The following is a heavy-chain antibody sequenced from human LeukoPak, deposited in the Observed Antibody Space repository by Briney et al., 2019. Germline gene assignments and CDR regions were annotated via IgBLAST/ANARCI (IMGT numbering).Heavy chain of an antibody. J-gene: IGHJ4*02. CDR1: GYTFTAYY. CDR2: INPNSGGT. V-gene: IGHV1-2*02. Sequence: ASVKVSCKASGYTFTAYYMHWVRQAPGQGLERMGWINPNSGGTNYAQKFQGRVTMTRDTSISTAYMELSSLRSEDTAVYYCARNREYGLRYFDWLATFDYWGQGTLVTVSS. CDR3: ARNREYGLRYFDWLATFDY. D-gene: IGHD3-9*01.